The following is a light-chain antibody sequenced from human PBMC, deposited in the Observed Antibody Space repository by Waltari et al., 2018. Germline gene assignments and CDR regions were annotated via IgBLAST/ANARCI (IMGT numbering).Light chain of an antibody. CDR1: QSVLYTSNNKNY. V-gene: IGKV4-1*01. Sequence: DIVMTQSPDSLAVSLGERATINCKSSQSVLYTSNNKNYLAWYQQKPGQPPKLLLYWASTRVSGVPDRFSGSGPGTDFTLTISSLQAEDVAVYHCQQYHSSPSFGQGTRLEIK. CDR2: WAS. CDR3: QQYHSSPS. J-gene: IGKJ5*01.